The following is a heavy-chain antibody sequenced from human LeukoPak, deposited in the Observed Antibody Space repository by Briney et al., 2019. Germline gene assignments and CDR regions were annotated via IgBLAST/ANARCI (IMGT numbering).Heavy chain of an antibody. D-gene: IGHD3-16*02. J-gene: IGHJ4*02. CDR1: GYTFTSYA. Sequence: ASVKVSCKASGYTFTSYAMHWVRQAPGQRLEWMGWINAGNGNTKYSQKFQGRVTITRDTSATTAYMELSSLRSEDTPVYYCAREYYDYVWGSYRYWYYFDYWGQGTLVTVSS. CDR2: INAGNGNT. CDR3: AREYYDYVWGSYRYWYYFDY. V-gene: IGHV1-3*01.